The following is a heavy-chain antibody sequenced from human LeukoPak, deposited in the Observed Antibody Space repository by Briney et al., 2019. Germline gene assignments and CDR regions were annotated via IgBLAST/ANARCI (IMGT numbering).Heavy chain of an antibody. V-gene: IGHV3-7*01. D-gene: IGHD3-22*01. CDR2: IKQDGSEK. CDR3: ARDLDPHYHDSSGSKGYFQH. Sequence: GGSLRLSCAASGFTFSSYWMSWVRQAPGKGLEWVANIKQDGSEKYYVDSVKGRFTISRDNAKNSLYLQMNSLRAEDTAVYYCARDLDPHYHDSSGSKGYFQHWGQGTLVTVSS. CDR1: GFTFSSYW. J-gene: IGHJ1*01.